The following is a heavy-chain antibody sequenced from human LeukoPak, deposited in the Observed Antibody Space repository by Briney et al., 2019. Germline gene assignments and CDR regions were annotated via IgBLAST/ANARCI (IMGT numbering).Heavy chain of an antibody. D-gene: IGHD3-10*01. J-gene: IGHJ6*03. V-gene: IGHV3-7*01. CDR2: IKQDGSEK. Sequence: SGGSLRLSCAASGFTFSSYWMSWVRQAPGKGLEWVANIKQDGSEKYYVDSVKGRFTISRDNAKNSLYLQMNSLRAEDTAVYYCARAAVGYGSGSYYYMDVWGKGTTVTISS. CDR3: ARAAVGYGSGSYYYMDV. CDR1: GFTFSSYW.